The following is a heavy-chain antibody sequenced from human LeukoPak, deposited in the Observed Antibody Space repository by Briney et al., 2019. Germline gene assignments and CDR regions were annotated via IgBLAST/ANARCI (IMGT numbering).Heavy chain of an antibody. CDR3: ARVYYYDSSGYYEEEGFDY. CDR1: GFTFSSYS. CDR2: ISSSSSYI. J-gene: IGHJ4*02. D-gene: IGHD3-22*01. Sequence: PGGSLRLSCAASGFTFSSYSMNWVRLAPGKGLEWVSSISSSSSYIYYADSLKGRFTISRDNAKNSLYLQMNSLRAEDTAVYYCARVYYYDSSGYYEEEGFDYWARETWSPSPQ. V-gene: IGHV3-21*01.